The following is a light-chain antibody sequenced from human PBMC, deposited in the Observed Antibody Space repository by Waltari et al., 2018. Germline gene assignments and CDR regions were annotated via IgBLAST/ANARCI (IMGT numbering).Light chain of an antibody. CDR2: KAP. CDR1: QSITNW. CDR3: QQYDNYWT. V-gene: IGKV1-5*03. Sequence: DIQMTQSPSTLSASVGDRVTITCRASQSITNWLVWCPHKPGKAPKLLIYKAPNLESGVPSRFSGSGSGTEFTLTISSLQPDDCATYYCQQYDNYWTFGQGTKVEIK. J-gene: IGKJ1*01.